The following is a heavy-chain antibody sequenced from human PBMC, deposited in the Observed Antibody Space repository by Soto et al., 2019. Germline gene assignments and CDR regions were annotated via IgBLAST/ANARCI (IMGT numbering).Heavy chain of an antibody. CDR3: ARVGGSAWD. CDR1: GFTFSSYW. CDR2: INVDGGTT. V-gene: IGHV3-74*01. D-gene: IGHD2-15*01. Sequence: EVQLVETGGGLVQPGGSLRLSCAASGFTFSSYWVHWVGQAPGKGLLWVSRINVDGGTTNYADPVKGRFTTSRDDAKNTLLLQMNSLRVEDAAVYYCARVGGSAWDWGQGTRVTVSS. J-gene: IGHJ4*02.